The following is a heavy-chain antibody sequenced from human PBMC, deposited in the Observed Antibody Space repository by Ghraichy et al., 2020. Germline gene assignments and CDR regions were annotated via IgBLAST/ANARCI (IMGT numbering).Heavy chain of an antibody. J-gene: IGHJ4*02. CDR2: INQDASRK. Sequence: LSLTCAASGFTFGSSWMSWARLAPGKGLEWVANINQDASRKFYVDSVEGRFTISRDNARNSLFLQMSSLSAGDTAMYYCARAGDYYFDSWGQGTLVTVAS. CDR1: GFTFGSSW. CDR3: ARAGDYYFDS. V-gene: IGHV3-7*03. D-gene: IGHD4-17*01.